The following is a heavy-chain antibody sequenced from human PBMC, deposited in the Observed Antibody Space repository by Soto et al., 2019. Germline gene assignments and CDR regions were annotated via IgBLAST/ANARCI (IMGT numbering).Heavy chain of an antibody. D-gene: IGHD3-16*01. V-gene: IGHV3-74*01. J-gene: IGHJ4*02. CDR2: INSDGSST. CDR1: GLTFSSYW. CDR3: VKDANVGELGY. Sequence: GGALRLSCAGSGLTFSSYWMHWVRQAPGKGLVWVSRINSDGSSTSYADSVKGRFTISRDNAKNTLYLQMSSLRTDDTAVYYCVKDANVGELGYWGQGTLVTVSS.